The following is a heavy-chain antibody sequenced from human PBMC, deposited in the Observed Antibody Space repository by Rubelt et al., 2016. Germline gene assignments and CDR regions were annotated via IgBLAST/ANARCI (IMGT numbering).Heavy chain of an antibody. CDR3: ARVPLTRWYFDL. CDR2: IYYSGST. V-gene: IGHV4-59*01. J-gene: IGHJ2*01. CDR1: GGSISSYY. Sequence: QVQLQESGPGLVKPSETLSLTCTVSGGSISSYYWSWIRQPPGKGLEWIGYIYYSGSTNYNPSLKSRVTISVDTAKNQFSRKLSSVTAADTAVYYCARVPLTRWYFDLWGRGTLVTVSS.